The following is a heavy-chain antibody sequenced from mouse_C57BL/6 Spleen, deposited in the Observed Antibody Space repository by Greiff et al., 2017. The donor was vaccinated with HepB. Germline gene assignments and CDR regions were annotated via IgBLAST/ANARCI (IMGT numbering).Heavy chain of an antibody. Sequence: EVKVVESGGDLVKPGGSLKLSCAASGFTFSSYGMSWVRQTPDKRLEWVATISSGGSYTYYPDSVKGRFTISRDNAKNTLYLQMSSLKSEDTAMYYCARHPRIANPYWYFDVWGTGTTVTVSS. CDR1: GFTFSSYG. D-gene: IGHD3-3*01. V-gene: IGHV5-6*01. CDR2: ISSGGSYT. CDR3: ARHPRIANPYWYFDV. J-gene: IGHJ1*03.